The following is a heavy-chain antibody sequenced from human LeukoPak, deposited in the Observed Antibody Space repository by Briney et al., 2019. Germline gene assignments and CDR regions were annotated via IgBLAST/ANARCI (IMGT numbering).Heavy chain of an antibody. Sequence: SETLSLTCTVSSASITSSPYFWGWIRQSPGKGLEWIGSISYSGTTYYNPSLKSRVTISVDTSKNQFSLKLNSATAADTAVYYCARKSVAVRDAFDIWGQGTMVTVSS. V-gene: IGHV4-39*07. CDR1: SASITSSPYF. CDR2: ISYSGTT. CDR3: ARKSVAVRDAFDI. J-gene: IGHJ3*02. D-gene: IGHD6-19*01.